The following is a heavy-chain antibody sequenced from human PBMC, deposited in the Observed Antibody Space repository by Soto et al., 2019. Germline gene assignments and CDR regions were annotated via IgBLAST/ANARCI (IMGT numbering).Heavy chain of an antibody. D-gene: IGHD5-12*01. J-gene: IGHJ4*02. CDR2: IYYSGSV. CDR1: SDSISRSHW. Sequence: PSETLSLTCAVSSDSISRSHWLTWVRQSPGKGLEWLGDIYYSGSVYYNPSLRSRISISMDKSNNQFSLNLSSVTAADTAVYYCARTALLSRGYDFDYWGQGTLVTVSS. CDR3: ARTALLSRGYDFDY. V-gene: IGHV4-4*02.